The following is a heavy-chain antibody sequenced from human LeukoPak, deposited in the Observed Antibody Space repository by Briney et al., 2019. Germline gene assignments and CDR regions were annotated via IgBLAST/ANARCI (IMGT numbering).Heavy chain of an antibody. D-gene: IGHD2-15*01. CDR1: GGSVSIGNYY. CDR2: IYYSGST. CDR3: ASGSLVVGTSAFDI. V-gene: IGHV4-61*01. J-gene: IGHJ3*02. Sequence: SETLSLTCTVSGGSVSIGNYYWSCIRQPPGKGLEWIGYIYYSGSTNYNPSLKSRVTISVDTSKNQFSLKLTSVTPADTAVYYCASGSLVVGTSAFDIWGQGTTVTVSS.